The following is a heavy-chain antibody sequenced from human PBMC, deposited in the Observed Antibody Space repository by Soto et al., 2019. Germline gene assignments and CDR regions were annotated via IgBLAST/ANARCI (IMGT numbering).Heavy chain of an antibody. D-gene: IGHD6-13*01. CDR1: GGSISGGGYY. V-gene: IGHV4-31*03. Sequence: PSETLSLTCXVSGGSISGGGYYWSWIRQHPGKGLEWIGYIYYSGSTYYNPSLKSRVTISVDTSKNQFSLKLSSVTAADTAVYYCARGGIAAAAPPDYWGQGTLVTVS. J-gene: IGHJ4*02. CDR2: IYYSGST. CDR3: ARGGIAAAAPPDY.